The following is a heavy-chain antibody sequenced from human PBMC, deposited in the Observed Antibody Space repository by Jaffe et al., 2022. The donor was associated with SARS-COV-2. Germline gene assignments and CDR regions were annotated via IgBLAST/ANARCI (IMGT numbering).Heavy chain of an antibody. D-gene: IGHD3-22*01. V-gene: IGHV3-23*01. Sequence: EVQLLESGGGLVQPGGSLRLSCAASGFTFSSYAMSWVRQAPGKGLEWVSAISGSAINTYHADSVKGRFTISRDNSKNTLYLQMNSLRAEDTAIYYCAKDVPPGRSSDYLPRDAFDIWGQGTVVAVSS. CDR3: AKDVPPGRSSDYLPRDAFDI. CDR2: ISGSAINT. CDR1: GFTFSSYA. J-gene: IGHJ3*02.